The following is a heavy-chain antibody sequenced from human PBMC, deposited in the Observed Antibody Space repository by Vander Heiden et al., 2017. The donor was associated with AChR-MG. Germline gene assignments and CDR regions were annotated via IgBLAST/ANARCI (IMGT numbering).Heavy chain of an antibody. J-gene: IGHJ4*02. V-gene: IGHV3-30*18. CDR3: ANLVN. D-gene: IGHD1-26*01. Sequence: QVQLVESGGGVVQPGRSLRLSCAASGFTFSRYGMLWVRQAPGKGLEWLALISYDGNNKYYADSVKGRFSISRDNSKNTLYLQMNSLISEDTAVYYCANLVNWGQGTLVTVSS. CDR1: GFTFSRYG. CDR2: ISYDGNNK.